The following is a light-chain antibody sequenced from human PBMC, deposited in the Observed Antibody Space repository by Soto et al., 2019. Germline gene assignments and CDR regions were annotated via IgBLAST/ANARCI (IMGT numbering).Light chain of an antibody. CDR1: QSVSSK. Sequence: EIVLTQSPGTLSLSPGERATLSCRASQSVSSKLAWYQQKPGQPPRLLIYGASTRATGIPARFSGSGSGTEFTLTISSLQSEDFAVYYCQQYNNWWTFGQGTKVDIK. J-gene: IGKJ1*01. V-gene: IGKV3-15*01. CDR3: QQYNNWWT. CDR2: GAS.